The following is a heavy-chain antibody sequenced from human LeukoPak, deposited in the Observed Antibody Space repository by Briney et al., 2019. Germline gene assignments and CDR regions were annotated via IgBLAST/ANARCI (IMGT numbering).Heavy chain of an antibody. V-gene: IGHV1-2*02. CDR3: ASLYYDTSGRSFDY. Sequence: ASVKVSCKASGYTFTGYYMHWVRQAPGQGLEWMGWINPNSGGTNYTQKFQGRVTMTRDTSISTAYMELSRLRSDDTAVYYCASLYYDTSGRSFDYWGQGTLVTASS. CDR2: INPNSGGT. J-gene: IGHJ4*02. CDR1: GYTFTGYY. D-gene: IGHD3-22*01.